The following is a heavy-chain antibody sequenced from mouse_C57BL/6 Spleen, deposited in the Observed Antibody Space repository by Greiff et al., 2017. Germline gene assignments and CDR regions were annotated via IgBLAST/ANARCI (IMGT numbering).Heavy chain of an antibody. V-gene: IGHV1-52*01. CDR3: ARGTRDYAMDY. Sequence: QVQLQQPGAELVRPGSSVKLSCKASGYTFTSYWMHWVKQRPIQGLEWIGNIDPSDSETHYNQKFKDKATLTVDKSSSKAYMQRSSLTAEDSAVYYCARGTRDYAMDYWGQGTSVTVSS. D-gene: IGHD3-1*01. CDR2: IDPSDSET. J-gene: IGHJ4*01. CDR1: GYTFTSYW.